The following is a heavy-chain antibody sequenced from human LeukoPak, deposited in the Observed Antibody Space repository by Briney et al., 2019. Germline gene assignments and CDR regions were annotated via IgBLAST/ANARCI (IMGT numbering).Heavy chain of an antibody. CDR3: ARQEWWAFDI. V-gene: IGHV3-30-3*01. J-gene: IGHJ3*02. CDR1: GFTFSSYA. D-gene: IGHD2-15*01. CDR2: ISYDGSNK. Sequence: PGGSLRLSCAASGFTFSSYAMHWVRQAPGKGLEWVAVISYDGSNKYYADSVKGRFTISRDNSKNTLYLQMNSLRAEDTAVYYCARQEWWAFDIWGQGTMVTVSS.